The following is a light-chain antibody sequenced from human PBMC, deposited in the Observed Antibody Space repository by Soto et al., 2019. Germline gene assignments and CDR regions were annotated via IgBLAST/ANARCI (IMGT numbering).Light chain of an antibody. CDR1: QDITNE. CDR2: TAS. CDR3: QHYNSYSEA. V-gene: IGKV1-17*01. J-gene: IGKJ1*01. Sequence: SLSASVGDRVTITCRASQDITNELGWYQQKPGKPPKLLISTASSLKSGVPSRFSGSGSGTEFTLTISSLQPDDFATYYCQHYNSYSEAFGQGTKVDIK.